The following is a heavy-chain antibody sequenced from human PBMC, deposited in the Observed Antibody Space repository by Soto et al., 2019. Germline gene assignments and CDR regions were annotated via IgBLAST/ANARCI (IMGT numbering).Heavy chain of an antibody. Sequence: GASVKVSCKASGYTFTRSGISWVRQAPGQGLEWLGWMNPENGKTDSAQKFQGRVSLTRDTSISTAYMELSSLRSEDTAVYYCVRGVVPGYFDYWGQGTLVTVSS. CDR3: VRGVVPGYFDY. CDR1: GYTFTRSG. J-gene: IGHJ4*02. CDR2: MNPENGKT. D-gene: IGHD2-15*01. V-gene: IGHV1-8*01.